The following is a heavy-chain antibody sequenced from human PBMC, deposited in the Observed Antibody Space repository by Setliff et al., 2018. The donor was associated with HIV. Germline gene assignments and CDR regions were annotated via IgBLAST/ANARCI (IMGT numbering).Heavy chain of an antibody. CDR2: GHYTGNT. CDR1: GYSISSGYY. CDR3: AREGDGIDF. V-gene: IGHV4-38-2*02. Sequence: SETLSLTCPVSGYSISSGYYWGWIRQPPGKGLEWIGSGHYTGNTYTSPSLKSRATISLDASKNKISLKLTSVTSADTAVYYCAREGDGIDFWGQGTLVTVSS. D-gene: IGHD2-21*02. J-gene: IGHJ4*02.